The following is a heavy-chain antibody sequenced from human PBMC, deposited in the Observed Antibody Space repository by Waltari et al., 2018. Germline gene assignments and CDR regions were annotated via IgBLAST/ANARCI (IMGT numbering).Heavy chain of an antibody. CDR2: IYSSGST. V-gene: IGHV4-59*01. J-gene: IGHJ5*02. Sequence: QVQLQESGPGLVKPSETLSLTCTVSGGSISSYYWSWIRPPPGKGLEWIGYIYSSGSTNYNPSLKSRVTISVDTSKNQFSLKLSSVTAADTAVYYCAREMTTVTTVGSWFDPWGQGTLVTVSS. D-gene: IGHD4-17*01. CDR3: AREMTTVTTVGSWFDP. CDR1: GGSISSYY.